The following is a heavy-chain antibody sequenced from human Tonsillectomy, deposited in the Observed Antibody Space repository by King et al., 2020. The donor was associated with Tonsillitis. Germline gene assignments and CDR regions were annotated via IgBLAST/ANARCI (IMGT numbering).Heavy chain of an antibody. J-gene: IGHJ4*02. Sequence: VQLVESGGGLVKPGGSLRLSCAASGFTFSSYSMNWVRQAPGKGLEWVSSISSSSSYIYYADSVKGRFTISRDNAKNSLYLQMNSLRAEDTAVYYCASTRGYSGYDYDYWGQGTLVTVSS. V-gene: IGHV3-21*01. D-gene: IGHD5-12*01. CDR2: ISSSSSYI. CDR3: ASTRGYSGYDYDY. CDR1: GFTFSSYS.